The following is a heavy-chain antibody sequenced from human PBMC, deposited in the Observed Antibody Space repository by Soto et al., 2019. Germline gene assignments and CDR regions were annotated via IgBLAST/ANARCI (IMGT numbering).Heavy chain of an antibody. V-gene: IGHV1-2*02. CDR1: GYTFTGYY. J-gene: IGHJ6*02. CDR3: ARVEIYYYDSSGYYAYYGMDV. Sequence: ASVKVSCKASGYTFTGYYMHWVGQAPGQVLEWMGWINPNSGGTNYAQKFQGRVTMTRDTSISTAYMELSRLRSDDTAVYYCARVEIYYYDSSGYYAYYGMDVWGQGTTVT. CDR2: INPNSGGT. D-gene: IGHD3-22*01.